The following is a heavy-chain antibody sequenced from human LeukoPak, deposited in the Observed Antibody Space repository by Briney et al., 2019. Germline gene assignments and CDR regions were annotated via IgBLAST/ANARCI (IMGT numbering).Heavy chain of an antibody. V-gene: IGHV3-7*01. Sequence: GGSLRLSCSASGFSFSAYWMSWVRQAPGKGLEWVANIKQDGSEEHYVDSVKGRFTISRDNAKNSLYLQMNSLRAADTAVYYCARDTPGEESHWGQGTLVTVSS. CDR3: ARDTPGEESH. D-gene: IGHD2-2*01. J-gene: IGHJ4*02. CDR2: IKQDGSEE. CDR1: GFSFSAYW.